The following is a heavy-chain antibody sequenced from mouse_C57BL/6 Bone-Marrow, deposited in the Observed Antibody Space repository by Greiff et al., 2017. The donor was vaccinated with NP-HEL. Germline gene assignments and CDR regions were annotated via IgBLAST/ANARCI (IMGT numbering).Heavy chain of an antibody. V-gene: IGHV1-69*01. CDR3: ARSWRGNYGAMDY. D-gene: IGHD2-1*01. CDR1: GYTFTSYW. Sequence: VQLQQPGAELVMPGASVKLSCKASGYTFTSYWMHWVKQRPGQGLEWIGEIDPSDSYTNYNQKFKGKSTLTVDQSSSTAYMQLSSLTSEDSEVYYSARSWRGNYGAMDYWGKGTSVTVSS. CDR2: IDPSDSYT. J-gene: IGHJ4*01.